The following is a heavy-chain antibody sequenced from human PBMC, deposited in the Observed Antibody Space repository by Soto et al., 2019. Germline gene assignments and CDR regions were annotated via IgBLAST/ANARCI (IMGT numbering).Heavy chain of an antibody. CDR3: ASSFTVPAAIGY. D-gene: IGHD2-2*02. CDR2: FDPEDGET. V-gene: IGHV1-24*01. CDR1: GYTLTELS. J-gene: IGHJ4*02. Sequence: GASVKVSCKVSGYTLTELSMHWVRQAPGKGLEWMGGFDPEDGETIYAQKLQGRVTMTEDTSTSTAYMELSSLRSEDTAVYYCASSFTVPAAIGYWGQGTLVTVSS.